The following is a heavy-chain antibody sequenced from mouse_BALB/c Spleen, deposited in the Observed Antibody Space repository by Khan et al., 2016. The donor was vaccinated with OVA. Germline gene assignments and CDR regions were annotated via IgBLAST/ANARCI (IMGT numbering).Heavy chain of an antibody. CDR3: YRVYGGDFAY. CDR2: ISYSGNT. D-gene: IGHD1-1*01. Sequence: EVELVESGPGLVKPSQSLSLTCTVTGYSITSDYAWNWIRQFPGNKLEWMGFISYSGNTKYNPSLKSRFSITRDKSKNQFFLQLNSVTTEDTATDDCYRVYGGDFAYWGQGTSLTVSA. V-gene: IGHV3-2*02. CDR1: GYSITSDYA. J-gene: IGHJ2*02.